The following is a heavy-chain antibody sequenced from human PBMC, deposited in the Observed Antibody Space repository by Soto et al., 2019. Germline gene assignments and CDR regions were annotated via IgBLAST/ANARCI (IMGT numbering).Heavy chain of an antibody. CDR2: ITGSGDAT. Sequence: VQLLESGGGLVQPGGSLRLSCAASGFTFSNYAMNWVRQAPGKGLEWVSAITGSGDATYYADSVKGRSTISRDNSKNTLFLQMNSLRAEDTAVYYCAKVRPYYDTWGQGTLVTVSS. V-gene: IGHV3-23*01. D-gene: IGHD3-22*01. CDR3: AKVRPYYDT. J-gene: IGHJ5*02. CDR1: GFTFSNYA.